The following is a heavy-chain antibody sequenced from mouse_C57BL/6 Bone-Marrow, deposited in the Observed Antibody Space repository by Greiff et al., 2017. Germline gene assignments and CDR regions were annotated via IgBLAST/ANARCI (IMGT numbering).Heavy chain of an antibody. Sequence: QVQLQQSGPELVKPGASVKISCKASGYAFSSSWMNWVKQRPGKGLEWIGRIYPGDGDTNYNGKFKGKATLTADKSSSTAYMQLSSLTSEDSAVYFCARSYYDGSSSYYWGQGTMLTVSS. J-gene: IGHJ2*01. D-gene: IGHD1-1*01. CDR1: GYAFSSSW. CDR2: IYPGDGDT. CDR3: ARSYYDGSSSYY. V-gene: IGHV1-82*01.